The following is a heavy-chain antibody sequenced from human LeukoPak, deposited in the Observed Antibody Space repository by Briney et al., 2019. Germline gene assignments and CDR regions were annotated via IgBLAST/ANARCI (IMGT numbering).Heavy chain of an antibody. CDR1: GGTFSSYA. Sequence: ASVKVSCKASGGTFSSYAITWMRQAPGQGLEWMGWFNPENGNTNYAQKVQGRVTMTADTSTSTSYMELRSLRSDDTAVYYCARGHSSSWDQFDYWGQGTLVTVSS. J-gene: IGHJ4*02. CDR2: FNPENGNT. V-gene: IGHV1-18*01. D-gene: IGHD6-13*01. CDR3: ARGHSSSWDQFDY.